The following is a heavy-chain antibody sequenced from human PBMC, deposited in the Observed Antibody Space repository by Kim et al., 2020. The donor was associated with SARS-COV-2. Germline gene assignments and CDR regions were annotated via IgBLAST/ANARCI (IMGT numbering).Heavy chain of an antibody. J-gene: IGHJ5*02. Sequence: GGSLRLSCEASGFTFSNYWMNRVRQGPGKGLVWVSRINSDGGDTHYADSVKGRFTISRDNAENTLHLQLNSLGVEDTAIYYCARGTFQQGFDPWGQGTLVPVSS. CDR3: ARGTFQQGFDP. CDR2: INSDGGDT. V-gene: IGHV3-74*01. CDR1: GFTFSNYW.